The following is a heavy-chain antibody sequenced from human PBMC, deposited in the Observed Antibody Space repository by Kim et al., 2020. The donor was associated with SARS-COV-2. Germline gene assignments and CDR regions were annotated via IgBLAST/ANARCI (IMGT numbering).Heavy chain of an antibody. V-gene: IGHV3-23*01. D-gene: IGHD5-12*01. J-gene: IGHJ4*02. Sequence: YAESVKGRLTISRENSKKTFYLEMTSLRAEDTAVYYCAKGDFGSSLYYFESWGQGALVTVSS. CDR3: AKGDFGSSLYYFES.